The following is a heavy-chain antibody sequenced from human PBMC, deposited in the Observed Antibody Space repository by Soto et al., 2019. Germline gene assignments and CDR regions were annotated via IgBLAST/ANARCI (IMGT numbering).Heavy chain of an antibody. D-gene: IGHD5-18*01. CDR3: VRAREPEYSSAIFFDI. J-gene: IGHJ4*02. V-gene: IGHV3-11*06. Sequence: GGSLRLSCAASGFTFSDHYMSWIRQAPGKGLEWIGYSSNSGSFTRYADSVKGRFSISRDNAKNSLYLQINSLRGDDTAIYYCVRAREPEYSSAIFFDIWGQGALVTVSS. CDR2: SSNSGSFT. CDR1: GFTFSDHY.